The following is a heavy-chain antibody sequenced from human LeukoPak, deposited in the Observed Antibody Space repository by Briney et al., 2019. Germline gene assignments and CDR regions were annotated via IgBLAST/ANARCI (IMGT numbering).Heavy chain of an antibody. CDR1: GGSISSGGYS. J-gene: IGHJ5*02. D-gene: IGHD4-17*01. V-gene: IGHV4-30-2*01. CDR3: ASTNDFGDYMGA. Sequence: SETLSLTCAVSGGSISSGGYSWSWIRQPPGKGLEWIGYMYHGGSTYYNPSLEGRVTISVDRSKNQLSLKVSSVTAADTAVYYCASTNDFGDYMGAWGQGILVTVSS. CDR2: MYHGGST.